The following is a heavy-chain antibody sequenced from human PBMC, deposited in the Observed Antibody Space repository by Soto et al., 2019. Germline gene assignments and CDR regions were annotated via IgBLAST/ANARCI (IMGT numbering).Heavy chain of an antibody. J-gene: IGHJ3*02. Sequence: GGSLRLSCAASGFTFSSYSMNWVRQAPGKGLEWVSSISSSSSYIYYADSVKGRFTISRDNAKNSLYLQMNSLRAEDTAVYYCARDLVPAYCGGDCFDAFDIWGQGTMVTVSS. D-gene: IGHD2-21*02. CDR2: ISSSSSYI. V-gene: IGHV3-21*01. CDR1: GFTFSSYS. CDR3: ARDLVPAYCGGDCFDAFDI.